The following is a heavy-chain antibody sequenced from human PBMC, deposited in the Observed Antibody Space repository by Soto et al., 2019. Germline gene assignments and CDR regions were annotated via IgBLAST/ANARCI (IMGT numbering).Heavy chain of an antibody. CDR2: ITPFNGVT. D-gene: IGHD3-22*01. CDR1: GDTLTYRY. Sequence: SVKVSCKASGDTLTYRYLHWVRQAPGQALEWMGWITPFNGVTKYAQKFQDRVAISTDRSMSTVYMELNNLRSEDTAMFYCASGRYDSSTYFESWGQGNRVTVSS. V-gene: IGHV1-45*02. CDR3: ASGRYDSSTYFES. J-gene: IGHJ4*02.